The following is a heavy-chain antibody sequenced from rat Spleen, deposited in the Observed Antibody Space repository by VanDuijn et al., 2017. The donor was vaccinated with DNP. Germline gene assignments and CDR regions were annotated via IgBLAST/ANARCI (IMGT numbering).Heavy chain of an antibody. V-gene: IGHV5-7*01. CDR3: ARHVSTTAGNYAMDA. Sequence: EVQLVESGGGLVQPGRSLKLSCAASGFTFSAYYMAWVRQSPKKGLEWVATIIHDGSSIYYRDSVKGRFTISRDNAENTVHLQMNSLRSEDSATYYCARHVSTTAGNYAMDAWGQGTSVTVSS. D-gene: IGHD1-2*01. CDR1: GFTFSAYY. J-gene: IGHJ4*01. CDR2: IIHDGSSI.